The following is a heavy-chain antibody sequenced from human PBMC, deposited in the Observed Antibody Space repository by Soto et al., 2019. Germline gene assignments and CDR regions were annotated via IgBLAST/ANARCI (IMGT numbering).Heavy chain of an antibody. Sequence: QVQLQESGPGLVKPSQTLSLTCTVSGGSISSGGYYWSWIRQHPGKGLEWIGYIYYSGSTYYNPSLKSRVTISVDTSKNQFSLKLSSVTAADTAVYYCARDLGVVVAATPSWFDPWGQGTLVTVSS. V-gene: IGHV4-31*03. D-gene: IGHD2-15*01. J-gene: IGHJ5*02. CDR2: IYYSGST. CDR3: ARDLGVVVAATPSWFDP. CDR1: GGSISSGGYY.